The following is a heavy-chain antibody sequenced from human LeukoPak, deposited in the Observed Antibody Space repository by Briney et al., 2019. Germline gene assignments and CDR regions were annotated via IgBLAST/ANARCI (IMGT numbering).Heavy chain of an antibody. V-gene: IGHV3-33*01. CDR3: ARSNWNYLPEADY. CDR1: GFTFSSYG. J-gene: IGHJ4*02. CDR2: IWYDGSNK. Sequence: GGSLRLSCAASGFTFSSYGMHWVRQAPGKGLEWVAVIWYDGSNKYYADSVKGRFTISRDNAKNSLYLQMNSLRDEDTAVYYCARSNWNYLPEADYWGQGTLVTVSS. D-gene: IGHD1-7*01.